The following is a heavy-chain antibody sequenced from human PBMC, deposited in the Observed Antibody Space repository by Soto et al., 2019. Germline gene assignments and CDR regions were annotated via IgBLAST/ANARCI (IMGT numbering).Heavy chain of an antibody. V-gene: IGHV1-2*02. CDR2: INSNSGAT. CDR3: ARESWVTGTRHFDY. D-gene: IGHD1-7*01. J-gene: IGHJ4*02. Sequence: ASVKVSCKASGYTFTAYYLHWVRQAPGQGLEWMGWINSNSGATNYAQKFQGRVTMARDTSISTAYMELSGLRSDDTAVYYCARESWVTGTRHFDYWGQGTLVTVSS. CDR1: GYTFTAYY.